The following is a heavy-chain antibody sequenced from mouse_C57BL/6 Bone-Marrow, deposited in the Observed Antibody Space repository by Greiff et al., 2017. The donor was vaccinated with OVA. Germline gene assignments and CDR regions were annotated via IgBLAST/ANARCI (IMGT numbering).Heavy chain of an antibody. V-gene: IGHV6-3*01. CDR2: IRLKSDNYAT. Sequence: EVMLVESGGGLVQPGGSMKLSCVASGFTFSNYWMNWVRQSPEKGLEWVAQIRLKSDNYATHYAESVKGRFTISRDDSKSSVYLQMNNLRAEDTGIYYCTGGTVVATDYFDYWGQGTTLTVSS. J-gene: IGHJ2*01. CDR1: GFTFSNYW. CDR3: TGGTVVATDYFDY. D-gene: IGHD1-1*01.